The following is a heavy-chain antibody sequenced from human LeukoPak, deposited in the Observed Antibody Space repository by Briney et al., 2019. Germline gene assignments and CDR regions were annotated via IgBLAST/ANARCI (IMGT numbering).Heavy chain of an antibody. CDR3: ATPYCSSISCLDVFNM. CDR2: KYYTGSD. V-gene: IGHV4-31*03. D-gene: IGHD2-2*01. CDR1: GVPVNDGRYY. J-gene: IGHJ3*02. Sequence: SQTLSLTCNVSGVPVNDGRYYWTWIRQQPAKVLEWIGYKYYTGSDNYNPSLKSRLTILVDTSKNQFSLQLSSVTAADTATYYCATPYCSSISCLDVFNMWGQGTRVTVSS.